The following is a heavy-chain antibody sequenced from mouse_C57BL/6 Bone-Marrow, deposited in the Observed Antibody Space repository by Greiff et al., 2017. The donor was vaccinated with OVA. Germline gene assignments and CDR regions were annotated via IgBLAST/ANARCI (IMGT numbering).Heavy chain of an antibody. V-gene: IGHV10-3*01. CDR3: VRARITTVVARS. CDR2: IRSKSSNYAT. Sequence: EVQRVESGGGLVQPKGSLKLSCAASGFTFNTYAMHWVRQAPGKGLEWVARIRSKSSNYATYYADSVTDRFTISRDDSQSMLYLQMNNLKTEDTAMYYGVRARITTVVARSWGQGTTLTVSS. CDR1: GFTFNTYA. J-gene: IGHJ2*01. D-gene: IGHD1-1*01.